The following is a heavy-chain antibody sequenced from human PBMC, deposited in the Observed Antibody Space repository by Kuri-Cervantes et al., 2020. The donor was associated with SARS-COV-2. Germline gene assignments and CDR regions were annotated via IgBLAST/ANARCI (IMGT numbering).Heavy chain of an antibody. CDR1: GFTFSSYG. CDR3: TREAYNWNVGFDY. J-gene: IGHJ4*02. D-gene: IGHD1-20*01. V-gene: IGHV3-30*03. CDR2: ISSNGSNT. Sequence: GGSLRLSCEASGFTFSSYGMHWVRQAPGKGLEWVAVISSNGSNTYFADSVKGRFTISRDNSRNTVSLQMNSLRAEDTAVYYCTREAYNWNVGFDYWGQGTLVTVSS.